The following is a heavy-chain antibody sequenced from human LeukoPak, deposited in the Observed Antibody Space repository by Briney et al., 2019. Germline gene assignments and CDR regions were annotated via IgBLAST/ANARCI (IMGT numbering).Heavy chain of an antibody. D-gene: IGHD5-12*01. CDR1: GFTFSSYG. CDR2: ISYDGSNK. J-gene: IGHJ6*02. CDR3: AKETSGYEGYYGMDV. Sequence: GRSLRLSCAASGFTFSSYGMHWVRQAPGKGLEWVAVISYDGSNKYYADSVKGRFTISRDNSKNTLYLQMNSLRAEDTAVYYCAKETSGYEGYYGMDVWGQGTTVTVSS. V-gene: IGHV3-30*18.